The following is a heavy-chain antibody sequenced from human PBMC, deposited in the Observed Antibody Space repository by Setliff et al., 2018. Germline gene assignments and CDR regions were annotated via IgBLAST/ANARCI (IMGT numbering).Heavy chain of an antibody. D-gene: IGHD3-10*01. V-gene: IGHV5-51*01. CDR3: VRAGSGIGGDLDY. CDR1: GYSFLIYW. J-gene: IGHJ4*02. CDR2: IYPGDSDI. Sequence: PGESLKLSCQASGYSFLIYWIGWVRQMPGKGLEWMGIIYPGDSDIRYSPSFEGQVTISADKSITTAYLQWSSLKASDTATYFCVRAGSGIGGDLDYWGQGTLVTVSS.